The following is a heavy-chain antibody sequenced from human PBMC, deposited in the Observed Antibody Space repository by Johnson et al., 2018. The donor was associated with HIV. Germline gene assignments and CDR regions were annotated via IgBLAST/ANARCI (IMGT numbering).Heavy chain of an antibody. CDR2: MSYDGSIR. D-gene: IGHD6-13*01. V-gene: IGHV3-30*04. CDR3: ARGKQQVVMVGSDALDI. CDR1: GFTYSSYP. Sequence: QVQLVESGGGVVQPGRSMRLSCAASGFTYSSYPMHWVRQAPGKGLEWVAVMSYDGSIRYYADAVKGRFTISRDNTKNTLYLQMNNMRAEDTAVYYCARGKQQVVMVGSDALDIWGQGTMVTVSS. J-gene: IGHJ3*02.